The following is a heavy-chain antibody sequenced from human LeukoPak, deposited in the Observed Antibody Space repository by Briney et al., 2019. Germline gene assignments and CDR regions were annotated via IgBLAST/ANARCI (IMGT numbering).Heavy chain of an antibody. J-gene: IGHJ4*02. CDR1: GGSFSDYY. CDR2: ISSSGSTI. D-gene: IGHD3-10*01. CDR3: ASGTYYYGSGSYYTPPFDY. V-gene: IGHV3-11*01. Sequence: LSLTCAVYGGSFSDYYMSWIRQAPGKGLEWVSYISSSGSTIYYADSVKGRFTISRDNAKNSLYLQMNSLRAEDTAVYYCASGTYYYGSGSYYTPPFDYWGQGTLVTVSS.